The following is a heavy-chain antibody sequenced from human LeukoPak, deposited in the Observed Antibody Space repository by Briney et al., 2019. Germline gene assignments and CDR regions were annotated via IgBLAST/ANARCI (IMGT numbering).Heavy chain of an antibody. V-gene: IGHV3-21*01. J-gene: IGHJ3*02. CDR2: ISSSSSYI. CDR1: GFTFSSYS. D-gene: IGHD2-2*01. Sequence: GGSLKLSCAASGFTFSSYSMNWVRQAPGKGLEWVSSISSSSSYIYYADSVKGRFTISRDNAKNSLYLQMNSLRAEDTAVYYCAHIVVVPAANSYAFDIWGQGTMVTVSS. CDR3: AHIVVVPAANSYAFDI.